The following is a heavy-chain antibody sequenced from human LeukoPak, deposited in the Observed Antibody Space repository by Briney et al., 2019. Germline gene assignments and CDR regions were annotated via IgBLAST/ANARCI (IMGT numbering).Heavy chain of an antibody. CDR3: ARAQTYGDSRLLVYY. Sequence: GGSLRLSCAASGFTFDDYGMSWVRQAPGKGLAGVSNINWNGGSTGYADSVRGRFTISRDNAKKSLYLQMNSLRVEDTALYYCARAQTYGDSRLLVYYWGQGTLVTVSS. CDR1: GFTFDDYG. D-gene: IGHD2-21*02. V-gene: IGHV3-20*04. CDR2: INWNGGST. J-gene: IGHJ4*02.